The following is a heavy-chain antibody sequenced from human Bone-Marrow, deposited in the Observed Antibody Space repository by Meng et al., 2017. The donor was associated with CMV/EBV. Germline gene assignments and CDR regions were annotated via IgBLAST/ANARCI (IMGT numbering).Heavy chain of an antibody. V-gene: IGHV1-8*03. CDR3: ERGEWFGNAFDI. J-gene: IGHJ3*02. CDR2: MNPNSGNT. D-gene: IGHD3-3*01. CDR1: GYTFTSYD. Sequence: ASVKVSCKASGYTFTSYDINWVRQATGQGREWMGWMNPNSGNTGYAQKFQGRVTITRNTSISTAYMELSSLRSEDSAVYYCERGEWFGNAFDIWGQGTMVTVSS.